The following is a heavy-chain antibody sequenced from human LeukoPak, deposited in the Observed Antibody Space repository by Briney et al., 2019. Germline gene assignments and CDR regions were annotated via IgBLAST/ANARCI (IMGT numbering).Heavy chain of an antibody. Sequence: PSETLSLTCSVSGGSISTYYWSWIRQPPGKGLEWIGYIYYSGSTNYNPSLKSRVTISVDTSKNQFSLKLSSVTAADTAVYYCARGIVVVPKTAFDIWGQGTMVTVSS. CDR1: GGSISTYY. D-gene: IGHD2-2*01. CDR3: ARGIVVVPKTAFDI. CDR2: IYYSGST. J-gene: IGHJ3*02. V-gene: IGHV4-59*01.